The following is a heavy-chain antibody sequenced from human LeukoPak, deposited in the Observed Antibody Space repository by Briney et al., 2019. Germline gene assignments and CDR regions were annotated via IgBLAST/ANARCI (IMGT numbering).Heavy chain of an antibody. CDR1: GGSFSGYY. V-gene: IGHV4-34*01. CDR3: ARGDYFDY. CDR2: INHSGST. J-gene: IGHJ4*02. Sequence: SETLSLTCAVYGGSFSGYYWSWIRQPPGKGLEWIGEINHSGSTNYNPSLKSRVTISVNTSKNQFSLKLSSVTAADTAVYYCARGDYFDYWGQGTLVTVSS.